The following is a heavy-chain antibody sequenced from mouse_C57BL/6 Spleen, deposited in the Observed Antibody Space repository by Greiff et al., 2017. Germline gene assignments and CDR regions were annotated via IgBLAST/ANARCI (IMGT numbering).Heavy chain of an antibody. CDR3: ARSMIREAWFAD. Sequence: EVQLVESGPGMVKPSQSLSLTCTVTGYSITSGYDWHWIRHFPGNKLEWMGYISYSGSTKYNPSLKRRISITHDTSKNHFFLKLNSVTTEDTATYYCARSMIREAWFADWGQGTLVTVSA. CDR1: GYSITSGYD. J-gene: IGHJ3*01. V-gene: IGHV3-1*01. D-gene: IGHD2-4*01. CDR2: ISYSGST.